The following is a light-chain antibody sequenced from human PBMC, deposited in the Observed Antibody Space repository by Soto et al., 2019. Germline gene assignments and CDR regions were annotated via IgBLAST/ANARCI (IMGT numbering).Light chain of an antibody. CDR2: GAS. CDR1: QSVSNNY. Sequence: EIFVTQSPGTLSLVPGERATLSCRASQSVSNNYLAWYQQKPGQAPRLLIYGASTRATGIPARFSGSGSGTDFTLTISSLEPEDFAVYYCQQRSNWPPWTFGQGTKVDIK. V-gene: IGKV3-11*01. J-gene: IGKJ1*01. CDR3: QQRSNWPPWT.